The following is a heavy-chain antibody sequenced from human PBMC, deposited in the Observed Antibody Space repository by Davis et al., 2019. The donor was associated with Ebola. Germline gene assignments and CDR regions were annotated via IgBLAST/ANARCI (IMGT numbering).Heavy chain of an antibody. D-gene: IGHD4-23*01. Sequence: MPGGSLRLSCAVYGGSFSDYYWSWIRQPPGKGLEWIGEINHSGITNYNPSLKSRVTMSVDTSKNQFSLKLSSVTAADTAVYYCARHLSYGGNPGKYYFDYWGQGTLVTVSS. V-gene: IGHV4-34*01. CDR1: GGSFSDYY. J-gene: IGHJ4*02. CDR3: ARHLSYGGNPGKYYFDY. CDR2: INHSGIT.